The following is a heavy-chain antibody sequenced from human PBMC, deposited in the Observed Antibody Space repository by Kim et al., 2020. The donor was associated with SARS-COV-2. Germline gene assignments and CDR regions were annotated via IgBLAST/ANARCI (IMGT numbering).Heavy chain of an antibody. D-gene: IGHD3-10*01. V-gene: IGHV1-69*04. Sequence: QKFQGRVTITADKSTSTAYMELSSLRSEDTAVYYCARDPRGSGSYYRSAYWGQGTLVTVSS. J-gene: IGHJ4*02. CDR3: ARDPRGSGSYYRSAY.